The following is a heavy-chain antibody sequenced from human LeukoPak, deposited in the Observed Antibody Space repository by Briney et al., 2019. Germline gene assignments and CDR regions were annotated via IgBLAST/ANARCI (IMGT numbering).Heavy chain of an antibody. Sequence: PSQTLSLTCTVSGGSISSGGYYWSWIRQHPGKGLEWIGYIYYSGSTYYNPSLKSRVTISVDTSKNQFSLKLSSVTAADTAVYYCVRFGKGYSYGYDYFDYWGQGTLVTVSS. D-gene: IGHD5-18*01. CDR1: GGSISSGGYY. V-gene: IGHV4-31*03. CDR3: VRFGKGYSYGYDYFDY. J-gene: IGHJ4*02. CDR2: IYYSGST.